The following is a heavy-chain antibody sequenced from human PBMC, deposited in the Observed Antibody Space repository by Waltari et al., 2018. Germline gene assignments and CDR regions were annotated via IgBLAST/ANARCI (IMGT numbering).Heavy chain of an antibody. D-gene: IGHD2-21*02. CDR2: IDTNTGIP. CDR3: ARDFDPTAAPDQ. Sequence: QIQLVQSGPELKEPGASVKVSCKASGHTPTRFGFGWVRQAPGQGLEWMGWIDTNTGIPTYAQGFTGRFVFSLDTSVSTAYLQISSLKAEDTAVYYCARDFDPTAAPDQWGQGTPVTVSS. CDR1: GHTPTRFG. J-gene: IGHJ5*02. V-gene: IGHV7-4-1*02.